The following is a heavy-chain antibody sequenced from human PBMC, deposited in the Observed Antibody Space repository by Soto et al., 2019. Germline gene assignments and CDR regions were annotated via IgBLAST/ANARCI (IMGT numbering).Heavy chain of an antibody. V-gene: IGHV3-23*01. Sequence: EVQLLESGGGLVQPGGCLRVSCAASGITFNNYAMNWVRQAPGKGLEWVSVISGSGGSTYYADSVKGRFTISRDNSKNTLYLQMNSLRAEDTAVYYCASRNSGWYFDYWGQGTLVTVSS. D-gene: IGHD6-19*01. J-gene: IGHJ4*02. CDR1: GITFNNYA. CDR3: ASRNSGWYFDY. CDR2: ISGSGGST.